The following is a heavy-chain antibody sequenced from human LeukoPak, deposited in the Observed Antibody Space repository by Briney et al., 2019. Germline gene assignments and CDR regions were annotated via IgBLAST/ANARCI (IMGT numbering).Heavy chain of an antibody. V-gene: IGHV4-59*01. Sequence: SETLSLTCTVSGGSLTSDYWSWLRQPPEKGLEWIAYIHYSGYIKYNPSLKSRVTISVDTSKNQFSLKLTSVTAADTAVYYCARDRYCSGGNCYRWYSDYWGQGILVTVSS. CDR1: GGSLTSDY. D-gene: IGHD2-15*01. CDR2: IHYSGYI. CDR3: ARDRYCSGGNCYRWYSDY. J-gene: IGHJ4*02.